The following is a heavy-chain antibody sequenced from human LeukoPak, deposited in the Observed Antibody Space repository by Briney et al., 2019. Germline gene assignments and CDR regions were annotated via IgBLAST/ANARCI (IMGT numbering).Heavy chain of an antibody. V-gene: IGHV4-39*01. J-gene: IGHJ4*02. D-gene: IGHD3-10*01. Sequence: SETLSLTRTVSGGSLSSSSYYWGWIRQPPGKGLEWLGSIYYSGSTYYNPSLKSRVTISVDTSKNQFSLKLSSVTAADTAVYYCARQVVVTMVRGVTPYFDYWGQGTLVTVSS. CDR2: IYYSGST. CDR3: ARQVVVTMVRGVTPYFDY. CDR1: GGSLSSSSYY.